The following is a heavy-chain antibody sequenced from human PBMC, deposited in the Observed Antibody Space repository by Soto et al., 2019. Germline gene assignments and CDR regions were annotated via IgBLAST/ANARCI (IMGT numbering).Heavy chain of an antibody. CDR3: ASEYCSGGSCYYYGMDV. V-gene: IGHV3-33*01. CDR2: IWNDGSNK. J-gene: IGHJ6*02. Sequence: QVQLVESGGGVVQPGRSLRLSCAASGFTCSSYGMHWVRQAPGKGLEWVAVIWNDGSNKYYADSVKGRFTISRDNSKNTLYLQMNSLRAEDTAVYYCASEYCSGGSCYYYGMDVWGQGTTVTVSS. D-gene: IGHD2-15*01. CDR1: GFTCSSYG.